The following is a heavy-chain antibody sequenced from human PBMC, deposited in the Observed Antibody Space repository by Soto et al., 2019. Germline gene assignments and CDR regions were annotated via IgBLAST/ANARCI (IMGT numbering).Heavy chain of an antibody. Sequence: SETLSLTCTVSGGSISSSSYYWGWIRQPPGKGLEWIGSIYYSGSTYYNPSLKSRVTISVDTSKNQFSLKLSSVTAADTAVYYCARGGGGSGGSCYDYWGQGTLVTVSS. D-gene: IGHD2-15*01. J-gene: IGHJ4*02. V-gene: IGHV4-39*07. CDR1: GGSISSSSYY. CDR2: IYYSGST. CDR3: ARGGGGSGGSCYDY.